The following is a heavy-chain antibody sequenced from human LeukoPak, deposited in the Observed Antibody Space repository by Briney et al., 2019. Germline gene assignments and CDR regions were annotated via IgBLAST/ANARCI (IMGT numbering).Heavy chain of an antibody. CDR2: IYYSGST. CDR3: ARDHMDYYGSGSYPD. J-gene: IGHJ4*02. Sequence: SETLSLTCTVSGGSISSSSYYWGWIRQPPGKGLEWIGSIYYSGSTYYNPSLKSRVTISVDTSKNQFSLKLGSVTAADTAVYYCARDHMDYYGSGSYPDWGQGTLVTVSS. V-gene: IGHV4-39*07. D-gene: IGHD3-10*01. CDR1: GGSISSSSYY.